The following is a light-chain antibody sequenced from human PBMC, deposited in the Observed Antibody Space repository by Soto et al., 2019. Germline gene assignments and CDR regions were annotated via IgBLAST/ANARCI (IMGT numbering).Light chain of an antibody. V-gene: IGKV3-11*01. CDR3: QQRSNWT. J-gene: IGKJ1*01. CDR2: DAS. Sequence: EIVLTQSPATLSLSPGERATLSCRASQSVSSYLAWYQQKPGQAPRLLIYDASNRATGIPARFSGSGSGTDFSLTIRSLEPEDFAVYYCQQRSNWTFGQGTKVDIK. CDR1: QSVSSY.